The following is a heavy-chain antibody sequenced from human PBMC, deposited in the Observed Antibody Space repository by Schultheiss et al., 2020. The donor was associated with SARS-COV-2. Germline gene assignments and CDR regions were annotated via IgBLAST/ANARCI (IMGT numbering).Heavy chain of an antibody. J-gene: IGHJ4*02. CDR2: VSSRGGGT. Sequence: GGSLRLSCAASGFTFSSYAMNWVRQAPGKGLEWVSVVSSRGGGTYYADSLKGRLTISRDNSKNTLYLQMNSLKTEDTAVYYCTTYYYDSSGYYWGQGTRVTVSS. D-gene: IGHD3-22*01. CDR1: GFTFSSYA. CDR3: TTYYYDSSGYY. V-gene: IGHV3-23*01.